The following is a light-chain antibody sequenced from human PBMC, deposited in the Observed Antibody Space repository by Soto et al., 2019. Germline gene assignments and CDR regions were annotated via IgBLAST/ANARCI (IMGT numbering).Light chain of an antibody. Sequence: QSVLTQPPSVSGAPGQRVTISCTGSSSNIGAGYDVHGYQQLPGTAPKLLIYGNTNRPSGVPDRFSGSKSGTSASLAITGLQAEDEADYYCQSYDSSLSGPSFVFGTGTKLTVL. J-gene: IGLJ1*01. CDR1: SSNIGAGYD. CDR2: GNT. CDR3: QSYDSSLSGPSFV. V-gene: IGLV1-40*01.